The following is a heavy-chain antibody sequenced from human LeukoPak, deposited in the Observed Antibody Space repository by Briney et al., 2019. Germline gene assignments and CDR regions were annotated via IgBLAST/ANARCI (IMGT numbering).Heavy chain of an antibody. Sequence: PGGSLRLSCAASGFTFSSYAMHWVRQAPGKGLEWVAVISYDGSNKYYADSVKGRFTISRDKSKNTLYLQMNSLRAEDTAVYYCARAVAGPFDYWGQGTLVTVSS. J-gene: IGHJ4*02. D-gene: IGHD6-19*01. CDR1: GFTFSSYA. CDR3: ARAVAGPFDY. CDR2: ISYDGSNK. V-gene: IGHV3-30-3*01.